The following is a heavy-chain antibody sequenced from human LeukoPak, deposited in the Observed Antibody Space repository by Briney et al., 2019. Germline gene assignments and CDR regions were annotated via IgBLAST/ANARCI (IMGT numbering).Heavy chain of an antibody. CDR1: GFTFSSYW. Sequence: GSLRLSCAASGFTFSSYWMSWVRQAPGKGLEWVANIKQDGSEKYYVDSVKGRFTISRDNAKNSLYLQMNSLRAEDTAVYYCARGGWGGLFVNWFDPWGQGTLVTVSS. CDR2: IKQDGSEK. V-gene: IGHV3-7*01. J-gene: IGHJ5*02. D-gene: IGHD2-21*01. CDR3: ARGGWGGLFVNWFDP.